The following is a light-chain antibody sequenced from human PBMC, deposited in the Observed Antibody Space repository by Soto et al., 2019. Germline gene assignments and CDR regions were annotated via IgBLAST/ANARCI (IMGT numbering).Light chain of an antibody. J-gene: IGLJ1*01. CDR1: SRDVGGSNY. CDR2: EVN. Sequence: QSVLIQPASVSGSPGQSITISCTGTSRDVGGSNYASWYQHHPHRAPKLLIYEVNYRPSGVSSRFSGSKSGNTASLTISGLQAEDEADYYCSSYTSSSTYVFGTGTKVTVL. CDR3: SSYTSSSTYV. V-gene: IGLV2-14*01.